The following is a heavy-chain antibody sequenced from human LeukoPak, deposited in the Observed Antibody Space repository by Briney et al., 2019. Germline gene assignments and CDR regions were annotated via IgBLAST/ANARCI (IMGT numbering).Heavy chain of an antibody. Sequence: ASVKVSCKASGYTFTGYYMHWVRQAPGQGLEWMGWINPNSGGTNYAQKFQGRVTMTRDTSISTAYMDLRSLRSDDTAVYYCARVGGYYFAPDYWGQGTLVTVSS. V-gene: IGHV1-2*02. J-gene: IGHJ4*02. D-gene: IGHD2-15*01. CDR1: GYTFTGYY. CDR3: ARVGGYYFAPDY. CDR2: INPNSGGT.